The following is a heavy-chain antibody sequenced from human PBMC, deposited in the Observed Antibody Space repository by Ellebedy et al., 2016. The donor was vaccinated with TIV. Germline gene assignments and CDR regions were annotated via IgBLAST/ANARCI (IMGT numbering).Heavy chain of an antibody. J-gene: IGHJ2*01. V-gene: IGHV3-30*04. CDR3: ARDRTYYDTRGYDWYFDL. CDR2: ISYDGSSE. D-gene: IGHD3-22*01. Sequence: GGSLRLSXAASGFTFSSYAMHWVRQAPGKGLEWVAAISYDGSSENYVDSVKGRFTISRDNSKNTLYLQMNTLRAEDTAVYYCARDRTYYDTRGYDWYFDLWGRGTLVTVSS. CDR1: GFTFSSYA.